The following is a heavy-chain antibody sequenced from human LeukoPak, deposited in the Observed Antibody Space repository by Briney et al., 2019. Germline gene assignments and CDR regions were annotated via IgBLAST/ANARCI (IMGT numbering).Heavy chain of an antibody. V-gene: IGHV3-7*01. CDR2: IKQDGSEK. CDR3: ARQREGDYMDI. CDR1: GFILKSYW. J-gene: IGHJ6*03. Sequence: GGSLRLSCAASGFILKSYWMSWVRQAPGKGLEWVANIKQDGSEKNYVDSVKGRFIISRDNTKKSSYLQMNGLRAEDTAVYYCARQREGDYMDIWGKGTTVAVSS.